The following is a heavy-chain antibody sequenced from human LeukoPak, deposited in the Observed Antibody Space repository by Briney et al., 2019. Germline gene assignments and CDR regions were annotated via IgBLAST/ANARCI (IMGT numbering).Heavy chain of an antibody. CDR3: ARQLRITMVRGVIDAFDI. Sequence: PGGSLRLSCAASGFTFSNYWMHWVRQAPGKGLVWVSRIKGDGSHTIYADSVKGRFTISRDNAKNSLYLQMNSLRAEDTAVYYCARQLRITMVRGVIDAFDIWGQGTMVTVSS. J-gene: IGHJ3*02. CDR1: GFTFSNYW. D-gene: IGHD3-10*01. V-gene: IGHV3-74*01. CDR2: IKGDGSHT.